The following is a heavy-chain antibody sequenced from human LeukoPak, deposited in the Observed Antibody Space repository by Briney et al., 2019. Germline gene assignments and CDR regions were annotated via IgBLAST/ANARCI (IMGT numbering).Heavy chain of an antibody. CDR2: ISYDGSNK. D-gene: IGHD4-17*01. V-gene: IGHV3-30-3*01. CDR1: GFTFSSYA. J-gene: IGHJ4*02. Sequence: GGSLRLSCAASGFTFSSYAMHWVRQAPGKGLEWVAVISYDGSNKYYADSVKGRFTISRDNSKNTLYLQMNSLRAEDTAVYYCAKGRWYNDYAFDYWGQGTLVTVSS. CDR3: AKGRWYNDYAFDY.